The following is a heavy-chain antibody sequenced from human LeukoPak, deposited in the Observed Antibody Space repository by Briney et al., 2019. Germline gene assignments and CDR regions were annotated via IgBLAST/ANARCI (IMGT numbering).Heavy chain of an antibody. V-gene: IGHV3-23*01. CDR2: ISGSGGST. J-gene: IGHJ4*02. CDR1: GFTFSSYA. D-gene: IGHD3-3*01. CDR3: EKTPTQPYDFWSGYSRGDY. Sequence: PGGSLRLSCAASGFTFSSYAMSWVRQAPGKGLEWVSAISGSGGSTYYADSVKGRFTISRDNSKNTLYLQMNSLRAEDTAVYYCEKTPTQPYDFWSGYSRGDYWGQGTLVTVSS.